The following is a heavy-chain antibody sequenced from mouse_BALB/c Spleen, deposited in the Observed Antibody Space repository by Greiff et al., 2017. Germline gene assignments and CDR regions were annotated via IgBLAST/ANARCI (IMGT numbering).Heavy chain of an antibody. CDR1: GFTFSSFG. Sequence: DVHLVESGGGLVQPGGSRKLSCAASGFTFSSFGMHWVRQAPEKGLEWVAYISSGSSTIYYADTVKGRFTISRDNPKNTLFLQMTSLRSEDTAMYYCARVTTAPFDYWGQGTTLTVSS. J-gene: IGHJ2*01. CDR2: ISSGSSTI. CDR3: ARVTTAPFDY. V-gene: IGHV5-17*02. D-gene: IGHD1-2*01.